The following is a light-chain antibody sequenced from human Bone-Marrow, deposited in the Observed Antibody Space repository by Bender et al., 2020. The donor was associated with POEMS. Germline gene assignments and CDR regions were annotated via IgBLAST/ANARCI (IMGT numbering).Light chain of an antibody. J-gene: IGLJ3*02. CDR1: NSNIGTNA. Sequence: QSVLTQPPSASGTPGQRVTISCLGSNSNIGTNAVNWYQQFPGTSPKLLIYSHNQRPSGVPDRFYAFKSGTSPSLDISGLQSEDVGDYYCAAWYAGLSGEVFGGGTKVTVL. CDR3: AAWYAGLSGEV. V-gene: IGLV1-44*01. CDR2: SHN.